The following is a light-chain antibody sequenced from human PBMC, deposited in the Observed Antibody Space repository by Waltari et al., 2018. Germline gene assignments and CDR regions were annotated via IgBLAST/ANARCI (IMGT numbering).Light chain of an antibody. CDR3: ATWDDRLSGRV. CDR1: SSNLGSYY. CDR2: ENN. V-gene: IGLV1-47*01. J-gene: IGLJ3*02. Sequence: QSVLTQPPSASGPPGQRVPISCSGSSSNLGSYYVFWYQQLPGTAPKLLISENNQRPSGVPDRFSGSKSGTSASLAISGLRSEDEADYYCATWDDRLSGRVFGGGTKLTVL.